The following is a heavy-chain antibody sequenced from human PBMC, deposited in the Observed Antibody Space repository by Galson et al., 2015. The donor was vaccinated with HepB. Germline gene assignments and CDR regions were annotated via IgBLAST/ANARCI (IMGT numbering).Heavy chain of an antibody. V-gene: IGHV1-69*04. CDR1: GGTFSSYT. D-gene: IGHD3-9*01. CDR3: ARDGPLSYYDILTGYYRREYYYGMDV. Sequence: SVKVSCKASGGTFSSYTISWVRQAPGQGLEWMGRIIPILGIANYAQKFQGRVTITADKSTSTAYMELSRLRSDDTAVYYCARDGPLSYYDILTGYYRREYYYGMDVWGQGTTVTVSS. CDR2: IIPILGIA. J-gene: IGHJ6*02.